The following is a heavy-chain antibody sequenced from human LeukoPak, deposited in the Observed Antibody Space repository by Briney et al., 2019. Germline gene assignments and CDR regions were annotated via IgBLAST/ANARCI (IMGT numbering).Heavy chain of an antibody. D-gene: IGHD1-26*01. CDR3: ARVLFSGSYSGYYFDY. V-gene: IGHV1-69*05. J-gene: IGHJ4*02. CDR1: GGTFSSYA. CDR2: IIPIFGTA. Sequence: SVKVSCKASGGTFSSYAISWVRQAPGQGLEWMGGIIPIFGTANYAQKFQGRVTITTDESTSTAYMELNSLRSEDTAVYYCARVLFSGSYSGYYFDYWGQGTLVTVSS.